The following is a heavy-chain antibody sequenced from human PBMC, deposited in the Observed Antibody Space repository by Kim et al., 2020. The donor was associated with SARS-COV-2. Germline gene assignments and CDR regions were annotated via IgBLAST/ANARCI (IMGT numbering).Heavy chain of an antibody. CDR3: ATVVFYYDAGYFKN. V-gene: IGHV3-66*01. D-gene: IGHD3-22*01. Sequence: ADSVKGRLIISRDHSKNTLYLQMNSLRAADTAVYYCATVVFYYDAGYFKNWGQGTLVIVSS. J-gene: IGHJ1*01.